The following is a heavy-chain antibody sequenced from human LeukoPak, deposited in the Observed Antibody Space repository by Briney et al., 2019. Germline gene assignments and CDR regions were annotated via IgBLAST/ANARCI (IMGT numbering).Heavy chain of an antibody. V-gene: IGHV4-39*01. CDR3: ATHGDYHPFDY. CDR1: GGSFNTASYF. D-gene: IGHD4-17*01. Sequence: PSETLSLTCTVSGGSFNTASYFWGWIRQPPGQGLEWIGSMYYSGNTYYNPSLKSRVTISVDTSKNQFSLKLASVAASDTAVYFCATHGDYHPFDYWGQGTLVAVSS. CDR2: MYYSGNT. J-gene: IGHJ4*02.